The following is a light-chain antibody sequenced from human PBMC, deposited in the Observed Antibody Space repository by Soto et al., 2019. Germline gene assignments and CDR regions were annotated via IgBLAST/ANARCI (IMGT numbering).Light chain of an antibody. V-gene: IGKV1-5*01. CDR1: QSISSW. J-gene: IGKJ1*01. CDR2: DAS. CDR3: QQYNYFWA. Sequence: DIQMTQSPSTLSASVGDRVTITCRASQSISSWLAWYQQKPGKAPKLLIYDASNLESGVPSRFSGGGSGTEFSLTISSLQPDDFATYYCQQYNYFWAFGQGTKVEYQT.